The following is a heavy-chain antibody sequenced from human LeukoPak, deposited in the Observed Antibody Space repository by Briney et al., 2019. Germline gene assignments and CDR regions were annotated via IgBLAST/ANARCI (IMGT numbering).Heavy chain of an antibody. J-gene: IGHJ4*02. V-gene: IGHV3-23*01. D-gene: IGHD5-18*01. CDR2: ISGSGLTT. CDR3: AKYDTAMVTLFDY. CDR1: GFTFSSYS. Sequence: GGSLRLSCAASGFTFSSYSMNWVRQAPGKGLEWVSAISGSGLTTYYADSVKGRFTISRDNSKNTLYLQMNSLRAEDTAVYYCAKYDTAMVTLFDYWGQGTLVTVSS.